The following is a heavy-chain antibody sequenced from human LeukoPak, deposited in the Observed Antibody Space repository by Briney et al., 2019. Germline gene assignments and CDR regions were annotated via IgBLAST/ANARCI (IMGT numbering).Heavy chain of an antibody. CDR1: GDSITSYY. V-gene: IGHV4-4*07. D-gene: IGHD6-13*01. J-gene: IGHJ3*02. CDR3: ARATYSSSADAFDI. Sequence: PAETLSLTCIVSGDSITSYYWSWIRQPAGKGLEWIGRIYTSGSTNYNPSLKSRVTMSVDTSKNQFSLRLSSVTAADTAVYYCARATYSSSADAFDIWGQGTMVTVSS. CDR2: IYTSGST.